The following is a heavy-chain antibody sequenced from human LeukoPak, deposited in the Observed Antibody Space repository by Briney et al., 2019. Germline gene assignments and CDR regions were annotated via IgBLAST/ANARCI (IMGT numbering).Heavy chain of an antibody. D-gene: IGHD3-9*01. CDR2: IKSKTDGGTT. CDR1: GVTFSNAW. Sequence: PGGSLRLSCAVSGVTFSNAWMSWVRQAPGKGLEWVGRIKSKTDGGTTDYAAPVKGRFTISRDDSKNTVYLQMNSLKTDDTAVYYCTTGATYYDTLGTDYWGQGTLVTVSS. V-gene: IGHV3-15*01. CDR3: TTGATYYDTLGTDY. J-gene: IGHJ4*02.